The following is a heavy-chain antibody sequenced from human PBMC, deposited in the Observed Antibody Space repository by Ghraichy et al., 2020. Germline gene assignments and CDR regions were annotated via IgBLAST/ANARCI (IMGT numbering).Heavy chain of an antibody. J-gene: IGHJ6*02. V-gene: IGHV3-30*18. D-gene: IGHD1-26*01. Sequence: LSLTCAASGFTFSSYGMHWVRQAPGKGLEWVAVISYDGSNKYYADSVKGRFTISRDNSKNTLYLQMNSLRAEDTAVYYCAKGTGANYYYYGMDVWGQGTTVTVSS. CDR2: ISYDGSNK. CDR1: GFTFSSYG. CDR3: AKGTGANYYYYGMDV.